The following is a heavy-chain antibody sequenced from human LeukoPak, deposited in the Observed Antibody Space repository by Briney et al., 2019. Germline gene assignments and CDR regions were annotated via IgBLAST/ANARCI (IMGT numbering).Heavy chain of an antibody. CDR2: ISSSGSTI. CDR1: GFTFSDYY. Sequence: PGGSLRLSCAASGFTFSDYYMSWIRQAPGKGLEWVSYISSSGSTIYYADSVKGRFTISRDNSKNTLYLQMNSLRAEDAAVYYCAKAAGSFYFDYWGQGTLVTVSS. CDR3: AKAAGSFYFDY. V-gene: IGHV3-11*01. J-gene: IGHJ4*02. D-gene: IGHD3-10*01.